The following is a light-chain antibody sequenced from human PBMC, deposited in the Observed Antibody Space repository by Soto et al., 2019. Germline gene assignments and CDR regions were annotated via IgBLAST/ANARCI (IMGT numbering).Light chain of an antibody. J-gene: IGKJ1*01. CDR1: QSVRSN. Sequence: EIVMTQSPATLSVSPGERATLSCRASQSVRSNLAWYQQKPGQAPRLLIYGASTRATGIPARFSGSGSGTEFTLTISSLQSEDFAVYYCQHYTNSFLTFGQGTTVEVK. CDR2: GAS. V-gene: IGKV3-15*01. CDR3: QHYTNSFLT.